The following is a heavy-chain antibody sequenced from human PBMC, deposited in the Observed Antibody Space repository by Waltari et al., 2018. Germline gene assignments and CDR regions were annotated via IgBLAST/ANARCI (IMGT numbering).Heavy chain of an antibody. Sequence: QVQLVESGGGVVQPGGSLRLSCAASGFTFSSYGMHWVRQAPGKGLEGVAFIRYDGSNKYYADSVKGRFTISRDNSKNTLYLQMNSLRAEDTAVYYCAKDGGRYFDWPHVDYWGQGTLVTVSS. CDR1: GFTFSSYG. D-gene: IGHD3-9*01. J-gene: IGHJ4*02. V-gene: IGHV3-30*02. CDR2: IRYDGSNK. CDR3: AKDGGRYFDWPHVDY.